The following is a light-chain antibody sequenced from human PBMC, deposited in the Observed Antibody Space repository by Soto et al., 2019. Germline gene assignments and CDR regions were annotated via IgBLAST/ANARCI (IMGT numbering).Light chain of an antibody. J-gene: IGLJ1*01. CDR2: EVS. CDR1: SSDVGGYNS. Sequence: QSALTQPASVSGSPGQSITIYCTGTSSDVGGYNSVSWYQHHPGKAPKLMICEVSNRPSGVSNRFSGSKSGNTASLTISGLQAEDEADYYCSSYTTRSSLYVFGTGTKVTVL. CDR3: SSYTTRSSLYV. V-gene: IGLV2-14*01.